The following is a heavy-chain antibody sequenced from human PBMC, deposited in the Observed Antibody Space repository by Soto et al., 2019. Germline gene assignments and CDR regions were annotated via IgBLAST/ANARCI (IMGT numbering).Heavy chain of an antibody. CDR2: IIPIFGTA. CDR3: ARDHQSIAAAGSYYYGTDV. D-gene: IGHD6-13*01. Sequence: QVQLVQSGAEVKKPGSSVKVSCKASGGTFSSYAISWVRQAPGQGLEWMGGIIPIFGTANYAQKFQGRFTITADESTSAAYMELSSLRSEDTAVYYCARDHQSIAAAGSYYYGTDVWGQGTTVTDSS. V-gene: IGHV1-69*01. J-gene: IGHJ6*02. CDR1: GGTFSSYA.